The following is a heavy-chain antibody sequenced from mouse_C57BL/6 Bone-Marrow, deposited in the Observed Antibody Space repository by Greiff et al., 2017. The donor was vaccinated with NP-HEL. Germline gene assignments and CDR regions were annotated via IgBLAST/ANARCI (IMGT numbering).Heavy chain of an antibody. D-gene: IGHD2-14*01. CDR1: GYTFTSYW. J-gene: IGHJ2*01. V-gene: IGHV1-64*01. Sequence: QVPLKQPGAELVQPSASVNLSCSSSGYTFTSYWMHLVQQSPGQGLEWIGMIHPNSGSINYNEKFKSKATLTVDKSSSTAYMQLSSLTSEDSADYYRANRPSEGYDYWGQGTTLTVSS. CDR3: ANRPSEGYDY. CDR2: IHPNSGSI.